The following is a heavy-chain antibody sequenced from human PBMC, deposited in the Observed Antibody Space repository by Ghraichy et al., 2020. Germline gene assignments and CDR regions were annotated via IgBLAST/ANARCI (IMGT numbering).Heavy chain of an antibody. J-gene: IGHJ3*02. D-gene: IGHD2-15*01. CDR3: ARRYCSGGSCYEDAFDI. V-gene: IGHV3-48*02. CDR2: ISSSSSTI. Sequence: GESLRLSCAASGFTFSSYSMNWVRQAPGKGLEWVSYISSSSSTIYYADSVKGRFTISRDNAKNSLYLQMNSLRDEDTAVYYCARRYCSGGSCYEDAFDIWGQGTMVTVSS. CDR1: GFTFSSYS.